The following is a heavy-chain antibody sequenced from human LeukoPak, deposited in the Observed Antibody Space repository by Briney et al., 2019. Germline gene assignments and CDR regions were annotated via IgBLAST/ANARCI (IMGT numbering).Heavy chain of an antibody. D-gene: IGHD1-1*01. Sequence: PGGSLRLSCEASGFTFSSHAIIWVRQVPGKGLEWVSAISGGGDSTYYADSVRGRFTISRDNSKNTMYLYMNSLRAEDTALYYCAQGRSSGSSGPLDYWGQGTLVTVSS. J-gene: IGHJ4*02. CDR2: ISGGGDST. CDR3: AQGRSSGSSGPLDY. V-gene: IGHV3-23*01. CDR1: GFTFSSHA.